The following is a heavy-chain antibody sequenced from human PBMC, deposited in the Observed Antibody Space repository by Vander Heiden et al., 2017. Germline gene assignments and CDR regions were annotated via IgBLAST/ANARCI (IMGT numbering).Heavy chain of an antibody. V-gene: IGHV3-23*01. Sequence: EVQLLESGGGLVQPGGSLRLSCAASGFTFRSYAMSWVRQAPGKGLEWVSGISGSGGGTHYAESVKGRFTISRDNSKNMLYLQMNSLKAEDTAVYYCAKDLPGTAVAGMVDYWGQGTLVTASS. D-gene: IGHD6-19*01. CDR2: ISGSGGGT. CDR3: AKDLPGTAVAGMVDY. CDR1: GFTFRSYA. J-gene: IGHJ4*02.